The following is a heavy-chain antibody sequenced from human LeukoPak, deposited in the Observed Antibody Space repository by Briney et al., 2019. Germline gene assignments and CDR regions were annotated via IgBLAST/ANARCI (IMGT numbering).Heavy chain of an antibody. CDR1: GITFSTSD. Sequence: GGSLRLSCEDSGITFSTSDMHWVRQAPGKGLEWVSVIGTAGDTYYAGSVKGRFTISRENAKNSLYLQMNSLRAGDTTVYYCARGSVRVGMDVWGQGTTVTVSS. J-gene: IGHJ6*02. CDR3: ARGSVRVGMDV. V-gene: IGHV3-13*01. CDR2: IGTAGDT. D-gene: IGHD6-13*01.